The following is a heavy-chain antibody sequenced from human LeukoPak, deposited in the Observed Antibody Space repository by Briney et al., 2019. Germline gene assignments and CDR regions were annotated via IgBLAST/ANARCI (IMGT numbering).Heavy chain of an antibody. D-gene: IGHD1-26*01. Sequence: VASVKVSCKSSGYTFISYAISWVRQAPGQGLEWMGWINPYNGNTNSAQKLQGRVTMTTDTSTSTAYMELRSLRSDDTAVYYCASPSIDRWELLTHAFDIWGQGTMVTVSS. J-gene: IGHJ3*02. CDR2: INPYNGNT. V-gene: IGHV1-18*01. CDR1: GYTFISYA. CDR3: ASPSIDRWELLTHAFDI.